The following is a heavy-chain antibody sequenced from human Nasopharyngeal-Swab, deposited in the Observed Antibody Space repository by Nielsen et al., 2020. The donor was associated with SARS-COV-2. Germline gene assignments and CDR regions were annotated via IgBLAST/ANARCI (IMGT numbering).Heavy chain of an antibody. CDR1: GFTFSSYG. D-gene: IGHD1-14*01. CDR2: IWYDGSNQ. CDR3: AREKNLFDI. J-gene: IGHJ3*02. Sequence: GESLKISCAASGFTFSSYGMHWVRQAPGKGLEWVAVIWYDGSNQYYADSVKGRFTISRDNSKNTLYLQMNSLRADDTAVYYCAREKNLFDIWGQGTMVTVSS. V-gene: IGHV3-33*08.